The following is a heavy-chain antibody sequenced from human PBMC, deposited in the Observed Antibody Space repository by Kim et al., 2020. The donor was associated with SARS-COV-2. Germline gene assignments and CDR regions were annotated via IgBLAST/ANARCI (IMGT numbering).Heavy chain of an antibody. CDR3: AKDLRNYYGSGSVYYGVDV. CDR1: GFTFSNYG. V-gene: IGHV3-33*06. J-gene: IGHJ6*02. Sequence: GGSLRLSCAASGFTFSNYGMHWVRQAPGKGLEWVAVIWYDGSNKYYADSVKGRFTISRDNSKNTLYLQMNSLRAEDTAIYYCAKDLRNYYGSGSVYYGVDVWGRGTTVIVSS. D-gene: IGHD3-10*01. CDR2: IWYDGSNK.